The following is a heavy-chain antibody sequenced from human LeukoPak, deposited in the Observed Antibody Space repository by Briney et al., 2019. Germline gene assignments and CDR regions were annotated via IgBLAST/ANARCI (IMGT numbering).Heavy chain of an antibody. CDR3: ARGYCSGGSCYYMDV. CDR2: INHSGST. V-gene: IGHV4-34*01. D-gene: IGHD2-15*01. CDR1: GGSFSGYY. J-gene: IGHJ6*03. Sequence: SETLSLTCAVYGGSFSGYYWSWIRQPPGKGLEWIGEINHSGSTNYNPSLKSRVTISVDTSKNQFSLKLSSVTAADTAVYYCARGYCSGGSCYYMDVWGKGTTVTVFS.